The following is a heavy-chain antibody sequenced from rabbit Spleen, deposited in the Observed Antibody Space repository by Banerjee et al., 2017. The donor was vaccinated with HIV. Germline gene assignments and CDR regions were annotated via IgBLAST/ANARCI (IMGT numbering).Heavy chain of an antibody. V-gene: IGHV1S45*01. J-gene: IGHJ4*01. CDR3: ARDLIGVIGWNFYL. CDR2: INASTGKA. D-gene: IGHD1-1*01. Sequence: QEQLVESGGGLVQPEGSLTLTCKASGFSFRDRDVMCWVRQAPGKGLEWIACINASTGKAVYATWANGRVTISKTSSNTVTLQMTSLTAADTATYFCARDLIGVIGWNFYLWGPGTLVTVS. CDR1: GFSFRDRDV.